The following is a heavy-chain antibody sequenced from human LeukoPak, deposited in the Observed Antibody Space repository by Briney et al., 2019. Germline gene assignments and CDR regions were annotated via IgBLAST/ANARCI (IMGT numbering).Heavy chain of an antibody. V-gene: IGHV3-66*01. CDR2: IFTDDTT. J-gene: IGHJ3*02. CDR1: GLTVSGNC. CDR3: AREGDAFDI. Sequence: SGGSLRLSCAASGLTVSGNCMNWVRQAPGKGLEWVSAIFTDDTTYYGDSVKGRFAVSRDNAKNSVYLQMSSLRAEDTAVYYCAREGDAFDIWGHGTTVTVSS.